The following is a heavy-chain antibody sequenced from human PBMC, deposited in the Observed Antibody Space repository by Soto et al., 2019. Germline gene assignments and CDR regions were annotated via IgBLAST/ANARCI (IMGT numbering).Heavy chain of an antibody. CDR1: GFSLTSGGVG. D-gene: IGHD1-1*01. V-gene: IGHV2-5*02. J-gene: IGHJ4*02. Sequence: QITLKESGPTLVKPTQTLTLTCTFSGFSLTSGGVGVGSIRQPPGKPPECLALLYGDDDKRFKPSLKNRHSITRDNSRNVVVLKVTNMDPVDPATCFCAHEHAVNWPFDYWGQGILVTGSS. CDR3: AHEHAVNWPFDY. CDR2: LYGDDDK.